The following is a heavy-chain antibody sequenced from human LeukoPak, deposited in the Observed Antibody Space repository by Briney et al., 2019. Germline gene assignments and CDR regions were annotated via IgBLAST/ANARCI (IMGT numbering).Heavy chain of an antibody. Sequence: PGGSLRLSCGASGLTFSTYSMNWVRQAPGKGLEWVSYISSDSGARYYADSVKGRFTISRDNAKNSLYLQMNSLRAEDTAVYYCAKGDLATAGTYYFDYWGQGTLVTVSS. CDR2: ISSDSGAR. CDR1: GLTFSTYS. V-gene: IGHV3-48*01. J-gene: IGHJ4*02. D-gene: IGHD5-12*01. CDR3: AKGDLATAGTYYFDY.